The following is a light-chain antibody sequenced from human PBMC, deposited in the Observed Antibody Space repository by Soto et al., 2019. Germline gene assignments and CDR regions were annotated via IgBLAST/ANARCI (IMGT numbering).Light chain of an antibody. Sequence: IQLTQSPSSLSASVGDRVTITCLASQGISSYLAWYQQKPGKAPKLLIYAASTLQSGVPSRFSGSGSGTDFTLTISSLQPEDFETYYCQQLNSYPWTFGQGTKVDIK. CDR2: AAS. CDR1: QGISSY. J-gene: IGKJ1*01. V-gene: IGKV1-9*01. CDR3: QQLNSYPWT.